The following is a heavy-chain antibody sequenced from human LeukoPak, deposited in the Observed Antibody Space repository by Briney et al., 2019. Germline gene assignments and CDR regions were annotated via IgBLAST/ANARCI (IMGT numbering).Heavy chain of an antibody. CDR3: TRDHSAVYFGLRSFSDDAFDI. V-gene: IGHV3-73*01. D-gene: IGHD3-10*01. CDR2: IRSKANSYAT. J-gene: IGHJ3*02. CDR1: GFTFSGSA. Sequence: PGGSLRLSCAASGFTFSGSAMHWVRQASGKGLEWVGRIRSKANSYATAYAASVKGRFTISRDDSKNTAYLQMNSLRAEDTAVYYCTRDHSAVYFGLRSFSDDAFDIWGRGTMVTVSS.